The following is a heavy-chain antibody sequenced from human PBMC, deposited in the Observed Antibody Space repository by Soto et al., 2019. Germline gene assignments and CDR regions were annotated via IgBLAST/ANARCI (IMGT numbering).Heavy chain of an antibody. D-gene: IGHD2-8*01. CDR1: GGSFSSYY. J-gene: IGHJ4*02. V-gene: IGHV4-34*01. Sequence: SETLSLTCAVYGGSFSSYYWSWIRQPPGKGLEWIGEINHSGSTNYNPSLKSRVTISVDTSKNQFPLKLSTGTAADTAVEYGGRIKSKTDGGTPNYAAPVNGRFTISRDDSKNTLFLQMNSLKTEDTAVYYCSTEAYSSNDIWYRASLWGQGTLVTVSS. CDR3: GRIKSKTDGGTPNYAAPVNGRFTISRDDSKNTLFLQMNSLKTEDTAVYYCSTEAYSSNDIWYRASL. CDR2: INHSGST.